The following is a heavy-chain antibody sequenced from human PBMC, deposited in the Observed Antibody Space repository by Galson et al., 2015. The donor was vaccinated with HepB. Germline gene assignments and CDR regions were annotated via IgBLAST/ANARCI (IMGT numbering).Heavy chain of an antibody. CDR2: ISYDGSNK. V-gene: IGHV3-30*18. CDR3: AKGGDFSTVTTHGMDV. Sequence: SLRLSCAASGFTFSGYGMHWVRQAPGKGLEWVAVISYDGSNKYYADSVKGRFTISRDNSKNTLYLQMNSLRAEDTAVYYCAKGGDFSTVTTHGMDVWGQGATVTVSS. CDR1: GFTFSGYG. J-gene: IGHJ6*02. D-gene: IGHD4-17*01.